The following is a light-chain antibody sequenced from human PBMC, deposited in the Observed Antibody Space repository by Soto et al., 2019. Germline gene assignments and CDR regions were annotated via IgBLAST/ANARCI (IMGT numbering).Light chain of an antibody. J-gene: IGKJ1*01. Sequence: EIVLTQSPATLSSFPGDRVTLSCRASQSISINLAWYQHKPGQAPRLLIHGASTRATGVPARISGSGSGTEFTLTISSLQSEDFAVYYCQQFRNWPWTFGQGTKVDI. CDR1: QSISIN. CDR2: GAS. V-gene: IGKV3D-15*01. CDR3: QQFRNWPWT.